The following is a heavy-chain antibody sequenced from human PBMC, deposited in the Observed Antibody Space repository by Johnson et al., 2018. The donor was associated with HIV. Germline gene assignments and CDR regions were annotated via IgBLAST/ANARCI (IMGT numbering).Heavy chain of an antibody. Sequence: VQLVQSGGGVVQPGRSLRLSCAASGFTVSSNEMSWVRQAPGKGLEWVANIKQDGSEKYYVDSVKGRFPISRDNAKNSLYLQMNSLRAEDTAVYYCARKNGRWLQDGAFDIWGQGTMVTVSS. CDR2: IKQDGSEK. CDR3: ARKNGRWLQDGAFDI. J-gene: IGHJ3*02. V-gene: IGHV3-7*03. CDR1: GFTVSSNE. D-gene: IGHD5-24*01.